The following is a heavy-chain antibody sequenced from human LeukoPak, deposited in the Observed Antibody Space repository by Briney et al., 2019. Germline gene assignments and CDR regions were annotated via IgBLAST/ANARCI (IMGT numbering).Heavy chain of an antibody. CDR2: IFYSGTT. CDR1: GGYISGYY. J-gene: IGHJ4*02. Sequence: SETLSLTCTVSGGYISGYYWSWIRQPPGKGLEWIGYIFYSGTTNYNPSFKSRLTMSVDTSANQFSLELRSVTSADTAIYFCARGSPLQLGIYHEDYWGQGTLVTVSS. V-gene: IGHV4-59*01. CDR3: ARGSPLQLGIYHEDY. D-gene: IGHD1-26*01.